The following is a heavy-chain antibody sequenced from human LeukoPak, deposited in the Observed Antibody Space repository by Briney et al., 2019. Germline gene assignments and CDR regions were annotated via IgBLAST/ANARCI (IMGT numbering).Heavy chain of an antibody. Sequence: SVKVSCKASGNTFTGDYIHWVRQAPGQGLEWMGEIIPIFGTANYAQKFQGRVTITADESTSTAYMELSSLRSEDTAVYYCARDHGRTYYGEGGSNFDYWGQGTLVTVSS. J-gene: IGHJ4*02. V-gene: IGHV1-69*13. CDR1: GNTFTGDY. D-gene: IGHD1-26*01. CDR2: IIPIFGTA. CDR3: ARDHGRTYYGEGGSNFDY.